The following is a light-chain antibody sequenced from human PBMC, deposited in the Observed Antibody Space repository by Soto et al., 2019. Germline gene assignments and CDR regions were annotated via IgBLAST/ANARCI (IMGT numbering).Light chain of an antibody. CDR2: GAS. CDR3: QQYNNWPPVT. J-gene: IGKJ1*01. V-gene: IGKV3-15*01. CDR1: QSVSSN. Sequence: EIVMTQSPATLSVSPGERATLSCRASQSVSSNLAWYKQKPGKAPRLLIYGASTRATGIPARFSGRGSGTEFTLTISSLQSEDFAVYYCQQYNNWPPVTFGQGTKVDIK.